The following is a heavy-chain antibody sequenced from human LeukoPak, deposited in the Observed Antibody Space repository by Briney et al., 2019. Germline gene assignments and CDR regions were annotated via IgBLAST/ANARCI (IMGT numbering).Heavy chain of an antibody. CDR1: GASISGHY. J-gene: IGHJ4*02. CDR2: IYHSGAT. Sequence: SSETLSLTCLVSGASISGHYWSWLRQPPGKGLEWIGYIYHSGATRYTSSLKRRVTMSLDTSKNNFSLKLSAVTAADTAVYYCARGNGMATFPWDSWGQGTLVTVSS. CDR3: ARGNGMATFPWDS. V-gene: IGHV4-59*11. D-gene: IGHD5-24*01.